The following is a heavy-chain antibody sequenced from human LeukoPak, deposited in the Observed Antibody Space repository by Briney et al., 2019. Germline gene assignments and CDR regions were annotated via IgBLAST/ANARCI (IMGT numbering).Heavy chain of an antibody. Sequence: PGGSLRLSCAASGFTFSICGMIWVRQAPGKGLEWVGNIKQDGSEKRYADSVRGRFSISRDNAQTSLYLQMNSLRAEDTAVYYCARAPGPWIQLTWDQGTLVTVSS. V-gene: IGHV3-7*05. J-gene: IGHJ5*02. D-gene: IGHD1-1*01. CDR3: ARAPGPWIQLT. CDR2: IKQDGSEK. CDR1: GFTFSICG.